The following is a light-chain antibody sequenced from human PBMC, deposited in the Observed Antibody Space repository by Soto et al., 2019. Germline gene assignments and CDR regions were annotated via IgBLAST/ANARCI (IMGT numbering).Light chain of an antibody. CDR3: QQRSNWPLT. CDR2: DAS. J-gene: IGKJ4*01. Sequence: EIVMTQSPDTLSVSPGEGATLSCRASRSVSSRFLAWYQQKPGQAPRLLIYDASNRATGIPARFSGSGSGTDFTLTISSLEPEDFAVYYCQQRSNWPLTFGGGTKVDIK. V-gene: IGKV3D-20*02. CDR1: RSVSSRF.